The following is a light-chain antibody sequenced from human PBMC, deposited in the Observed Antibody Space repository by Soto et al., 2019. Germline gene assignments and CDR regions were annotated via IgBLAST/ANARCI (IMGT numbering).Light chain of an antibody. CDR1: QSVSSY. J-gene: IGKJ5*01. CDR3: QQRSNWPLT. Sequence: IVMTRSPGTLSLSPGERATLFCRASQSVSSYFAWYQQKPGQAPNLLIYDASNRATGIPARFSGSGSGTDFTLTISSLEPEDFAVYYCQQRSNWPLTFGQGTRLEIK. V-gene: IGKV3-11*01. CDR2: DAS.